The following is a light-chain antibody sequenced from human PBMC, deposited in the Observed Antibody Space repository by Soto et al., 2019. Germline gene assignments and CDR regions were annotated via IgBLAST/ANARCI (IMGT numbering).Light chain of an antibody. CDR1: QDIKNY. CDR2: DAS. V-gene: IGKV1-33*01. CDR3: QHYDSVPCT. Sequence: DIQLTQSPSSVSASVGDRVTITRQASQDIKNYLIWYQQKPGKAPNLLIYDASTLGTGVSSRFSGSGSGTDFSFTITNLQPEDIATYFCQHYDSVPCTFGQGTRLEIK. J-gene: IGKJ2*02.